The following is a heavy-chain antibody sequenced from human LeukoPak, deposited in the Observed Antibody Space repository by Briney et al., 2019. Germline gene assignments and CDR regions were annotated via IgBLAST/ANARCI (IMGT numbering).Heavy chain of an antibody. CDR1: GYTFTSYG. Sequence: ASVKVSCKASGYTFTSYGISWVRQAPGQGLEWMGWISAYNGNTNYAQKLQGRVTMTTDTSTSTAYMELRSLRSDDTAVYYCASFIVATIVDSYWGQGTLVTVSS. CDR3: ASFIVATIVDSY. CDR2: ISAYNGNT. D-gene: IGHD5-12*01. V-gene: IGHV1-18*01. J-gene: IGHJ4*02.